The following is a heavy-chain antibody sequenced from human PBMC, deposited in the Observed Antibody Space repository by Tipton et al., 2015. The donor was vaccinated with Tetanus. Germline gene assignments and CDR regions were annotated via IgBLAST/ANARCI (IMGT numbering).Heavy chain of an antibody. Sequence: TLSLTCTVSGGSINPHYWSWIRQPPGKGLEWIGYIYYSGSTNYNPSLKSRVTISVDTSKNQFSLKLTSVTAADTAVYYCARDIEEVGATKYFDYWGQGTLVTVSS. CDR3: ARDIEEVGATKYFDY. D-gene: IGHD1-26*01. CDR1: GGSINPHY. CDR2: IYYSGST. J-gene: IGHJ4*02. V-gene: IGHV4-59*11.